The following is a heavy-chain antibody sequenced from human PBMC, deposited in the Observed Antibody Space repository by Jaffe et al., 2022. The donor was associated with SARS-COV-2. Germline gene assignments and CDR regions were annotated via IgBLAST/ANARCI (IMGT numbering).Heavy chain of an antibody. D-gene: IGHD5-18*01. Sequence: QVQLVESGGGVVQPGRSLRLSCAASGFTFSSYGMHWVRQAPGKGLEWVAVIWYDGSNKYYADSVKGRFTISRDNSKNTLYLQMNSLRAEDTAVYYCARDGLQAAMVEDWGQGTLVTVSS. J-gene: IGHJ4*02. CDR3: ARDGLQAAMVED. CDR1: GFTFSSYG. CDR2: IWYDGSNK. V-gene: IGHV3-33*01.